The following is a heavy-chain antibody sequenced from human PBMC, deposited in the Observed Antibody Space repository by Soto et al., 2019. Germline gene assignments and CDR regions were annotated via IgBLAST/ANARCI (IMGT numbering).Heavy chain of an antibody. CDR2: IYPGDSDT. J-gene: IGHJ4*02. Sequence: LPSSGERCVDRVTSSWSGWLRQKNGKGLEWMGIIYPGDSDTRYRPSFQGQVTISANKSISTAYLQWNSLKASDTAMFSCARQAVTGSDHAPSDYRRKGTLVPVSS. CDR3: ARQAVTGSDHAPSDY. V-gene: IGHV5-51*01. D-gene: IGHD3-16*02. CDR1: VDRVTSSW.